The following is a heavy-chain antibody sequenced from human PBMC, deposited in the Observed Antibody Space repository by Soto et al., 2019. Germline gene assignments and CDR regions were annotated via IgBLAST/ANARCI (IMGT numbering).Heavy chain of an antibody. D-gene: IGHD2-2*03. J-gene: IGHJ6*02. V-gene: IGHV1-69*13. CDR2: IILIFGTA. Sequence: SVKVSCKASGGTFSSYAISWVRQAPGQRLEWMGGIILIFGTANYAQKFQGRVTITADESTSTAYMELSSLRSENTTVYYCARDRPLDIVVVPAAMIRYYYYGMDVWGQGTTVTVSS. CDR3: ARDRPLDIVVVPAAMIRYYYYGMDV. CDR1: GGTFSSYA.